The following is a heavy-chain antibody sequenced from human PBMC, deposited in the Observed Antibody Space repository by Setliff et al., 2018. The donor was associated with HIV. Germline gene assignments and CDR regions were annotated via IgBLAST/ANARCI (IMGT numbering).Heavy chain of an antibody. Sequence: GGSLRLSCVGSGFTFNGYAMNWVRQAPGKGLEWVSYISSSSSSIYYGDSVKGRFTISRDNAKNSLDLEMHSLTDEDTAVYYCAREQWRYSYGYYYYYYMDVWGKGTTVTVSS. CDR1: GFTFNGYA. CDR2: ISSSSSSI. V-gene: IGHV3-48*02. J-gene: IGHJ6*03. CDR3: AREQWRYSYGYYYYYYMDV. D-gene: IGHD5-18*01.